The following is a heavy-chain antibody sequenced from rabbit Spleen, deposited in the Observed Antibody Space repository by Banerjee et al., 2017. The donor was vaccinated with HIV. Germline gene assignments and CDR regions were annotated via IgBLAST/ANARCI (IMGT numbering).Heavy chain of an antibody. CDR1: GFSFSSDY. CDR2: IYSGRGRS. D-gene: IGHD6-1*01. J-gene: IGHJ4*01. V-gene: IGHV1S47*01. Sequence: QEQLVESGGGLVQPEGSLTLTCTASGFSFSSDYYMCWVRQAPGKGPEWTACIYSGRGRSYYASWAKGRFTITRSTSLNTVTLQLNSLTAADTATYFCARDYNVGAAGYGTFDLWGQGTLVTVS. CDR3: ARDYNVGAAGYGTFDL.